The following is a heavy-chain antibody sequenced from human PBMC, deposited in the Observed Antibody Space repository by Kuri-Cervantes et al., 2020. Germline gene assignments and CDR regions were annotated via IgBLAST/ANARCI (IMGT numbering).Heavy chain of an antibody. V-gene: IGHV3-30*03. CDR2: ISYDGSNK. CDR3: GRDSSPGDNHDVCDI. J-gene: IGHJ3*02. Sequence: GESLKISCAASGFTFSSYGMHWVRQAPGKGLEWVAVISYDGSNKYYADSVKGRFTISRDNFKNTLYLQMNSLRDDDTAVYYCGRDSSPGDNHDVCDIWGQGTRVTVSS. D-gene: IGHD4-17*01. CDR1: GFTFSSYG.